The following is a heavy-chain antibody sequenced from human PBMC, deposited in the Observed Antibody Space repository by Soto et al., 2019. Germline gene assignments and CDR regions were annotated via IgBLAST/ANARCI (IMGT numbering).Heavy chain of an antibody. CDR3: ARGAVRPRYCSGGSCYRGWFDP. CDR1: GGSFSGYY. V-gene: IGHV4-34*01. CDR2: INHSGST. D-gene: IGHD2-15*01. Sequence: QVQLQQWGAGLLKPSETLSLTCAVYGGSFSGYYWSWIRQPPGKGLEWIGEINHSGSTNYNPSLKSRVTISVDTSKNQCSLKLSSVTAADTAVYYCARGAVRPRYCSGGSCYRGWFDPWGQGTLVTVSS. J-gene: IGHJ5*02.